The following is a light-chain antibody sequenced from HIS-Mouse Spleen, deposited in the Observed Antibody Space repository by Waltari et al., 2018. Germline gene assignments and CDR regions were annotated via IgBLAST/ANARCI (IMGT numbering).Light chain of an antibody. CDR1: ALPNKY. CDR3: YSTDSSGNHRV. CDR2: EDS. Sequence: SYELTQPPSVSVSPGQTARITYSGDALPNKYAYWYQQKSVQAPVLVNFEDSKRPSGIPERFSGSSSGTMATLTISGAQEEDEADYYCYSTDSSGNHRVFGGGTKLTVL. V-gene: IGLV3-10*01. J-gene: IGLJ2*01.